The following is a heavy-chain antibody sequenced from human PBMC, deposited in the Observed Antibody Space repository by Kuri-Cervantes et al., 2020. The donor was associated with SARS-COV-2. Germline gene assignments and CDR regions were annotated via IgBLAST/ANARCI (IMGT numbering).Heavy chain of an antibody. D-gene: IGHD3-3*01. V-gene: IGHV1-18*04. Sequence: ASVKVSCKASGYTFTGYYMHWVRQAPGQGLEWMGWISAYNGNTNYAQKLQGRVTMTTDTSTSTAYMELRSLRSDDTAVYYCARVPNSDFWSGYYGNNWFDPWGQGTLVTVSS. CDR1: GYTFTGYY. J-gene: IGHJ5*02. CDR2: ISAYNGNT. CDR3: ARVPNSDFWSGYYGNNWFDP.